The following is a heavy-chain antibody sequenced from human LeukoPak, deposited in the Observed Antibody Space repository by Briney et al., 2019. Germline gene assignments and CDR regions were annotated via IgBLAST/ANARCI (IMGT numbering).Heavy chain of an antibody. CDR1: GYSISSGYY. J-gene: IGHJ4*02. V-gene: IGHV4-38-2*02. CDR3: ARDLWFGEKTLDY. Sequence: PSETLSLTCTVSGYSISSGYYWGWIRPPPGKGLEWIGIIYHSGSTYYNPSLKSRVTISVDTSKNQFSLKLSSVTAADTAVYYCARDLWFGEKTLDYWGQGTLVTVSS. CDR2: IYHSGST. D-gene: IGHD3-10*01.